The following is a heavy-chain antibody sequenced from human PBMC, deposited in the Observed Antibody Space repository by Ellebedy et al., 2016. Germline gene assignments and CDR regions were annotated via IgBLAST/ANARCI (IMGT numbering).Heavy chain of an antibody. D-gene: IGHD3/OR15-3a*01. Sequence: KVSCKASGDDFASVFIAWVRQMPGKGLEWMGIVFPADSRVPYNPSFQGQVTISADKSITTAYLQWSSLKASDTAMYYCARRGLVGGWYESWGQGTLVTVSS. J-gene: IGHJ5*01. V-gene: IGHV5-51*01. CDR1: GDDFASVF. CDR3: ARRGLVGGWYES. CDR2: VFPADSRV.